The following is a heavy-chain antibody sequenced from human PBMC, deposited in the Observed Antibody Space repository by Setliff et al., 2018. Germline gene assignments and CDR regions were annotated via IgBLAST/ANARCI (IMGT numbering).Heavy chain of an antibody. J-gene: IGHJ4*02. CDR3: AKAGGSGFGMDYLDS. V-gene: IGHV3-49*04. D-gene: IGHD3-3*01. CDR2: IRSKAYGGTT. CDR1: GFTFGDYA. Sequence: GGSLRLSCTASGFTFGDYAMSWVRQAPGKGLEWVGFIRSKAYGGTTEYAASVKGRFTISRDYSKSIAYLQMNSLTAADSAMYYCAKAGGSGFGMDYLDSWGQGTRGTGS.